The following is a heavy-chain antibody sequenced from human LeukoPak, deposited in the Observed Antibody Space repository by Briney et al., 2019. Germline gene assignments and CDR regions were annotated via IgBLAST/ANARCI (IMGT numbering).Heavy chain of an antibody. CDR1: GFTFSIYA. D-gene: IGHD2-2*01. V-gene: IGHV3-23*01. Sequence: PGGSLRLSCAASGFTFSIYAMSWVRQAPGKGLEGVSAISGSADSTYYADSVTGRFTISRDNSKNTLYLQMNSLRAEDTAVYYCAKEIGPAASRWGQGTLVTVSS. J-gene: IGHJ4*02. CDR3: AKEIGPAASR. CDR2: ISGSADST.